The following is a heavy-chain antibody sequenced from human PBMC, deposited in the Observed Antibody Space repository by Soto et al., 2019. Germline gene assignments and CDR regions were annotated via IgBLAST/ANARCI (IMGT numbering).Heavy chain of an antibody. Sequence: PGGSLRLSCAASGFTFSSYAMSGVRQAPGKGLEWVSAIIVSGGSTYYADSVKGRFTISRDNAKNTLYLQMNSLRAEDTAVYYCASTRGVGFDYWGQRTLVAVSS. CDR3: ASTRGVGFDY. CDR2: IIVSGGST. J-gene: IGHJ4*02. D-gene: IGHD3-10*01. CDR1: GFTFSSYA. V-gene: IGHV3-23*01.